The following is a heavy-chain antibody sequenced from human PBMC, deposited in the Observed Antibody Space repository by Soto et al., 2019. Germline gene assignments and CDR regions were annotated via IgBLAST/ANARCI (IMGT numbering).Heavy chain of an antibody. CDR2: IWFDGSNK. CDR3: AKDSSAAFDY. Sequence: GGSLRLSCAASGFTFSGYTIHWVRQAPGKGLEWLALIWFDGSNKYYADSVKGRFTISRDNAKNTLYLQMNSLRADDSAVYFCAKDSSAAFDYWGQGTVVTVSS. V-gene: IGHV3-30*02. D-gene: IGHD6-25*01. J-gene: IGHJ4*02. CDR1: GFTFSGYT.